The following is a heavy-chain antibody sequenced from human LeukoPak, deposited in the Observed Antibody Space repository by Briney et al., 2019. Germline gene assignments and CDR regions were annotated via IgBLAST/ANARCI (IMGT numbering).Heavy chain of an antibody. V-gene: IGHV7-4-1*02. CDR3: ARDPWYGGY. Sequence: GGSLRLSCAASGFTFSSYAMNWVRQAPGQGLEWMGWINTNTGNPTYAQGFTGRFVFSLDTSVSTAYPQISSLKAEDTAVYYCARDPWYGGYWGQGTLVTVSS. D-gene: IGHD1-26*01. CDR1: GFTFSSYA. J-gene: IGHJ4*02. CDR2: INTNTGNP.